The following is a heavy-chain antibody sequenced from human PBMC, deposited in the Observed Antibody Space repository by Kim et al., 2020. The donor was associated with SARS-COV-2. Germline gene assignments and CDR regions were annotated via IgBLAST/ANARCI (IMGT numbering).Heavy chain of an antibody. D-gene: IGHD6-13*01. CDR1: GFTFSSYG. V-gene: IGHV3-30*18. CDR2: ISYDGSNK. CDR3: AKDLIAAAGTEFYYGMDV. J-gene: IGHJ6*02. Sequence: GGSLRLSCAASGFTFSSYGMHWVRQAPGKGLEWVAVISYDGSNKYYADSVKGRFTISRDNSKNTLYLQMNSLRAEDTAVYYCAKDLIAAAGTEFYYGMDVWGQGTTVTVSS.